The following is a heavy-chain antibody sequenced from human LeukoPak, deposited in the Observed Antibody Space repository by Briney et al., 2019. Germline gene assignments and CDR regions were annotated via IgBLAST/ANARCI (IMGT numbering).Heavy chain of an antibody. CDR2: FSCSGST. D-gene: IGHD1-1*01. Sequence: SETLSLTCSVSGGSTSSCTYSWGWIRQPPGKGLEWIGSFSCSGSTYYNPSLKSRVTISVDTSKSQFSLYMDSVTAADTAVYYCARDWNRYAYWGQGTLVTVSS. CDR1: GGSTSSCTYS. CDR3: ARDWNRYAY. V-gene: IGHV4-39*07. J-gene: IGHJ4*02.